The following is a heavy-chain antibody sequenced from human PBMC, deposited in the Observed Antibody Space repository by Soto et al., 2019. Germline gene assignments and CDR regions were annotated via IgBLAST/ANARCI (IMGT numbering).Heavy chain of an antibody. CDR3: ARSPYDTFDY. J-gene: IGHJ4*02. D-gene: IGHD3-22*01. Sequence: SETLSLTCTVSGGSISSGDYYWNWIRQPPEKGLEWIGYISYSGSTYYNPSLKSRVTISGDTSKQQFSLRVSSVTAADTAVYYCARSPYDTFDYWGQGTLVTVSS. V-gene: IGHV4-30-4*01. CDR1: GGSISSGDYY. CDR2: ISYSGST.